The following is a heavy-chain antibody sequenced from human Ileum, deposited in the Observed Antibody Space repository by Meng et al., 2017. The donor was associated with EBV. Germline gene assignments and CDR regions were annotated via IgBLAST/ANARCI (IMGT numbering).Heavy chain of an antibody. CDR3: ARDEDTSNHFSWFDP. J-gene: IGHJ5*02. CDR2: MSFDGSYK. CDR1: GISLVHFR. Sequence: LGGVEVGVSLYRSCLCCCLVRAGISLVHFRLSWVGQAPDRVLEWGGGMSFDGSYKPLAEALKGRFSISSDNSKNTLYLQMDSLRAEDTAIYYCARDEDTSNHFSWFDPWGQGTLVTVS. D-gene: IGHD1-26*01. V-gene: IGHV3-30*12.